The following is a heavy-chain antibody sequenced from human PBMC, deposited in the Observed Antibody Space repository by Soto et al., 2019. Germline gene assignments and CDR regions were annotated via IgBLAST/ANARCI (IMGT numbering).Heavy chain of an antibody. Sequence: VQLVESGGGLVHPGRSLKLSCAASGFNFDTEPMNWVRQAPGKGLEWVSNIRSGGSATYYADSVKGRFTISRDKGKNSLYLQMSSVRDEDTAVYISVRDVNWGFASWGQGTLVTVSS. CDR2: IRSGGSAT. V-gene: IGHV3-48*02. J-gene: IGHJ5*01. CDR3: VRDVNWGFAS. D-gene: IGHD7-27*01. CDR1: GFNFDTEP.